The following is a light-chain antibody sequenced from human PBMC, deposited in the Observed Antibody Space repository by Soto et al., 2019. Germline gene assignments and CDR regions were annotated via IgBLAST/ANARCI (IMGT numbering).Light chain of an antibody. CDR1: SSDVGGHKY. V-gene: IGLV2-14*01. CDR2: EVS. J-gene: IGLJ1*01. Sequence: QSVLTQPASVSGSPGQSITISCTGTSSDVGGHKYVSWYQHHADKAPKLMIYEVSNRPSGVPNRFSGSKSGNTASLTIYGLQAEDEADYYCSSFSSSSTLYVFGTGTKVTVL. CDR3: SSFSSSSTLYV.